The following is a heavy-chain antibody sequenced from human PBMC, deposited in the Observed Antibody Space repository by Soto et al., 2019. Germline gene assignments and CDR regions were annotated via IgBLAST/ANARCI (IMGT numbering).Heavy chain of an antibody. J-gene: IGHJ4*02. CDR3: ARRSHIVVAQT. D-gene: IGHD2-21*01. CDR2: FYYDGRT. CDR1: GGSFSDANYY. V-gene: IGHV4-39*02. Sequence: SSETLSLTCIVSGGSFSDANYYWVWVRQPPGEGREGIGSFYYDGRTYYNASLKSRVTISLDTSNNHFSLMLTSVTPADTAVYYCARRSHIVVAQTWGQGTLVTVSS.